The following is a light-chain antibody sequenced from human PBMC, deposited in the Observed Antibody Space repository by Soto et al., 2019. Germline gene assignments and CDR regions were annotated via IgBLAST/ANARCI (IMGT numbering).Light chain of an antibody. CDR2: KAS. V-gene: IGKV1-5*03. Sequence: DIQMTQSPSILSGSYGDKVIITGRASQTISSWLAWYQQKPGKAPKLLIYKASTLKSGVPSRFSGSGSGTEFTLTISSLQPDDFATYYCQHYNSYSEALGQGTKVDIK. J-gene: IGKJ1*01. CDR1: QTISSW. CDR3: QHYNSYSEA.